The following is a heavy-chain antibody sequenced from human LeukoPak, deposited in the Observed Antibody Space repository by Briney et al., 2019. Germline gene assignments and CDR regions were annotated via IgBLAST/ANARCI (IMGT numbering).Heavy chain of an antibody. J-gene: IGHJ4*02. V-gene: IGHV4-34*01. CDR2: INHSGST. Sequence: SETLSLTCAVYGGSFSGYYWSWIRQPPGKGLEWIGEINHSGSTNYNPSLKSRVTISVDTSKNQFSLKLSSVTAADTAVYYCARSPPDYYGSGSSYPSYYFDYWGQGTLVTVSS. CDR1: GGSFSGYY. D-gene: IGHD3-10*01. CDR3: ARSPPDYYGSGSSYPSYYFDY.